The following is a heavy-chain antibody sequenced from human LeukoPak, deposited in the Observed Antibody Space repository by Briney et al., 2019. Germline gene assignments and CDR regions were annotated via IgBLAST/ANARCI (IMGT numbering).Heavy chain of an antibody. J-gene: IGHJ4*02. CDR3: AGGLATRAGGSDY. D-gene: IGHD3-10*01. CDR1: GFTFSTYA. CDR2: ISGSGGST. Sequence: GGSLRLSCVASGFTFSTYAMSWVRQAPGKGLEWVSVISGSGGSTYYADSVKGRFTISRDNSKNTVYLQMGSLRPEDMAVYYCAGGLATRAGGSDYWGQGTLVTVSS. V-gene: IGHV3-23*01.